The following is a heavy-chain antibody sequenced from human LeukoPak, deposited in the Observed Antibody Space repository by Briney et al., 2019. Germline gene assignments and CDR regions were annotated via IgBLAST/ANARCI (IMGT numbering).Heavy chain of an antibody. Sequence: GGSLRLSCVVSGFSVTTNYLTWVRQAPGKGLEWVSTLSGSGITTYYADSVTGRFTISRDNSKNTLYLQMNSVRAEDTAVYYCAKGIYSSGWSYFDYWGHGTLVTVSS. CDR1: GFSVTTNY. CDR3: AKGIYSSGWSYFDY. V-gene: IGHV3-23*01. CDR2: LSGSGITT. D-gene: IGHD6-19*01. J-gene: IGHJ4*01.